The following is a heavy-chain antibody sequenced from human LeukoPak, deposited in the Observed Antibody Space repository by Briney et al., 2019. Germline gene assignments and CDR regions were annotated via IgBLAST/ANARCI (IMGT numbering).Heavy chain of an antibody. CDR2: IRSKAYGGTT. J-gene: IGHJ3*02. V-gene: IGHV3-49*04. Sequence: GGSLRLSCTASGFTFGDYAMSWVRQAPGKGLEWVGFIRSKAYGGTTEYAASVKGRFTISRDDSKSIAYLQMNSLKTEDTAVYYCTSSVNYDFWSGYGAAFDIWGQGTMVTVSS. CDR1: GFTFGDYA. D-gene: IGHD3-3*01. CDR3: TSSVNYDFWSGYGAAFDI.